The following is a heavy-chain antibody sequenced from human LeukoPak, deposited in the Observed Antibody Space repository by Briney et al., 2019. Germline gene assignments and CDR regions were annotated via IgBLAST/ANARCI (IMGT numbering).Heavy chain of an antibody. D-gene: IGHD3-9*01. Sequence: ASVKVSCKASGYTFTNDDISWVRQATGQGLEWIGKMNSNSGNTGYAQKFQGRVTMTRSTSVSTVHMELNSLTSEDTAVCFCARSASGTGYTAWGQGTLVTVSS. CDR3: ARSASGTGYTA. CDR1: GYTFTNDD. J-gene: IGHJ4*02. V-gene: IGHV1-8*01. CDR2: MNSNSGNT.